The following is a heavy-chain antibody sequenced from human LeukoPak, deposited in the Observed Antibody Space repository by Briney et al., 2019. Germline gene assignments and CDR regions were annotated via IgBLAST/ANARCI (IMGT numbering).Heavy chain of an antibody. D-gene: IGHD3-3*01. V-gene: IGHV1-18*01. CDR2: ISAYNGNT. J-gene: IGHJ6*03. CDR3: AREGGYDFWSGLPWRDYYYYMDV. Sequence: GASVKVSCKASGYTFTSYGISWVRQAPGQGLEWMGWISAYNGNTNYAQKLQGRVTMTTDTSTSTAYMELSSLRSEDTAVYYCAREGGYDFWSGLPWRDYYYYMDVWGKGTTVTVSS. CDR1: GYTFTSYG.